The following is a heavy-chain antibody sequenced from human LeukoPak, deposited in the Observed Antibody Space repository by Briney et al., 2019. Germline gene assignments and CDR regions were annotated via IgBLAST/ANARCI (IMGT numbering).Heavy chain of an antibody. J-gene: IGHJ4*02. CDR3: ARDAYSSGWSYFDY. D-gene: IGHD6-19*01. CDR2: ISSSGSTI. Sequence: GGSLRLSCAASGFTFSTFAMNWVRQAPGKGLEWVSYISSSGSTIYYADSVKGRFTISRDNTKNTLYLQMNSLRAEDTALYYCARDAYSSGWSYFDYWGQGTLVTVSS. V-gene: IGHV3-48*04. CDR1: GFTFSTFA.